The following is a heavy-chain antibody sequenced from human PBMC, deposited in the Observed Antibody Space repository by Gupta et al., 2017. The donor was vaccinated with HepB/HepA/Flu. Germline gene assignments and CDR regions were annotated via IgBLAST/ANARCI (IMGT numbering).Heavy chain of an antibody. V-gene: IGHV1-2*02. D-gene: IGHD3-16*01. CDR2: INPNSRGR. J-gene: IGHJ4*02. Sequence: VPLVQSGAEVKKPGASVQVSCKTSGYTFTDYYLPWLLQAPGQGLEWMGWINPNSRGRNYEQKFQGRVTMTRATSINTAYMELTSLGSDDTAVYFCERALFYGGGYYFDLWGQGTIVTVSS. CDR1: GYTFTDYY. CDR3: ERALFYGGGYYFDL.